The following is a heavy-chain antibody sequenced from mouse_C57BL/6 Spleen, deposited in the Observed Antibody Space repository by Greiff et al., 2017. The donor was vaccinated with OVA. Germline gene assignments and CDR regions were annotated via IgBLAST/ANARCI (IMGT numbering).Heavy chain of an antibody. V-gene: IGHV1-53*01. CDR2: INPSNGGT. Sequence: VQLQQPGTELVKPGASVTLSCKASGYTFTSYWMHWVKQRPGQGLEWIGDINPSNGGTNYNEKIKSKAILTVDKASSTAYMLLSSLTSEYSAVYYCARPRRLVFDYWGQGTTLTVSS. CDR3: ARPRRLVFDY. D-gene: IGHD2-12*01. J-gene: IGHJ2*01. CDR1: GYTFTSYW.